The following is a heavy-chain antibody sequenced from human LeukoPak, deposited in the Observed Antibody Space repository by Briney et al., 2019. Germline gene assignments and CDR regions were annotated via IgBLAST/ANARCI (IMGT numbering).Heavy chain of an antibody. J-gene: IGHJ4*02. V-gene: IGHV1-8*03. D-gene: IGHD2-21*02. CDR2: MNPNSGNT. CDR1: GYTFTSYD. Sequence: ASVKVSCKASGYTFTSYDISWVRQATGQGLEWMGWMNPNSGNTGYAQKFQGRVTITRNTSISTAYMELSSLRSEDTAVYYCARGPYCGGDCYSDYWGQGTLVTVSS. CDR3: ARGPYCGGDCYSDY.